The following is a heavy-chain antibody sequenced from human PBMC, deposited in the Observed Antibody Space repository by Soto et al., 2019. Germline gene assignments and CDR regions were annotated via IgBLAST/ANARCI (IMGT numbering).Heavy chain of an antibody. CDR2: VFFMGNT. V-gene: IGHV4-39*01. J-gene: IGHJ4*02. CDR1: GGSVTSGSSN. D-gene: IGHD6-25*01. CDR3: VRLTSRIAAASHGRSNYLDT. Sequence: SSETLSLTSSASGGSVTSGSSNWGCVRQAPGTGLGGIGGVFFMGNTWYNADLKARLTISVDTSNDQFSLRLSSVTGADTAFYFCVRLTSRIAAASHGRSNYLDTWGPGTLVTVSS.